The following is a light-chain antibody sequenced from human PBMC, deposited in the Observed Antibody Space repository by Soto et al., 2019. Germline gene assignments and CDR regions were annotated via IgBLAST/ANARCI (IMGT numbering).Light chain of an antibody. CDR2: LNSDGSH. Sequence: QLVLTQSPSASASLGASVKLTCTLSSGHSNYAIAWHQQQPEKGPRYLMKLNSDGSHSKGDGIPDRFSGSSSGAERYLTISSLQSEDEADYYCQTWGTGVVFGGGTKLTV. V-gene: IGLV4-69*01. CDR1: SGHSNYA. CDR3: QTWGTGVV. J-gene: IGLJ2*01.